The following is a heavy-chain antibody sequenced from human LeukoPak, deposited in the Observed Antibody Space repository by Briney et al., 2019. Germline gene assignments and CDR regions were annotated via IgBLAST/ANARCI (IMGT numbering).Heavy chain of an antibody. D-gene: IGHD2-15*01. V-gene: IGHV3-33*06. CDR2: IWYDGSNK. CDR3: AKERLGYCSGGSCAGNWFDP. CDR1: GFTFSSYG. Sequence: GGSLRLSCAASGFTFSSYGMHWVRQAPGKGLEWVAVIWYDGSNKYYADSVKGRFTISRDNSKNTLYLQMNSLRAEDTAVYYYAKERLGYCSGGSCAGNWFDPWGQGTLVTVSS. J-gene: IGHJ5*02.